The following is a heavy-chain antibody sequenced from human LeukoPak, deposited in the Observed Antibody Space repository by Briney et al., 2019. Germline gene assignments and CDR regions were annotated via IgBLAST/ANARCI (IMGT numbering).Heavy chain of an antibody. V-gene: IGHV3-11*01. D-gene: IGHD3-16*01. J-gene: IGHJ5*02. CDR3: ARGSYGWTFNP. CDR1: GFSFTDNF. CDR2: INSAGDFI. Sequence: GGSLRLSCSASGFSFTDNFMGWIRQAPGKGLEWVSYINSAGDFIQYSDAVKGRFSVSRDNSKRSLFLQMTRLRSDDTAVYYCARGSYGWTFNPWGQGTLVSVSS.